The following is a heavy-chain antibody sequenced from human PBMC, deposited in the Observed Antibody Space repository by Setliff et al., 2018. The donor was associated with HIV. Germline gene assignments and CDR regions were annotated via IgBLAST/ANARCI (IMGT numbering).Heavy chain of an antibody. CDR2: IYSSGST. Sequence: SETLSLTCTVSGGSISSYYWSWIRQPPGKGLEWLGHIYSSGSTNFNPSLKSRVTISVDTSKNQFSLKLYSVTAADTAVYYCARAYFGSGIYYWGQGTLVTVSS. CDR3: ARAYFGSGIYY. V-gene: IGHV4-4*09. D-gene: IGHD3-10*01. CDR1: GGSISSYY. J-gene: IGHJ4*02.